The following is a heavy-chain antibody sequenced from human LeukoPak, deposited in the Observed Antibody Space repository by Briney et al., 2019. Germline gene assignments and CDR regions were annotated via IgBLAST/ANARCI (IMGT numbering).Heavy chain of an antibody. CDR3: AREGGPSCSSTSCYSGGDDAFDI. CDR2: ISSSGSTI. Sequence: PGGSLRLSCAASGFTFSDYYMSWIRQAPGKGLEWVSYISSSGSTIYYADSVKGRFTISRDNAKNSLYLQMNSLRAEDTAVYYCAREGGPSCSSTSCYSGGDDAFDIWGQGTMVTVSS. CDR1: GFTFSDYY. V-gene: IGHV3-11*01. D-gene: IGHD2-2*01. J-gene: IGHJ3*02.